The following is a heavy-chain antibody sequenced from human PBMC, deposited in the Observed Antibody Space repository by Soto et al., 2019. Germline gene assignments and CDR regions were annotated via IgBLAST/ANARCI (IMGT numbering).Heavy chain of an antibody. D-gene: IGHD6-13*01. J-gene: IGHJ4*02. V-gene: IGHV4-59*12. CDR3: ARLTATGTIDY. CDR1: GGSISSYY. CDR2: IYHSGST. Sequence: SETLSLTCTVSGGSISSYYWNWIRQPPGKGLEWIGEIYHSGSTNYNPSLKSRVTISVDKSKNQFSLKLSSVTAADTAVYYCARLTATGTIDYWGQGTLVTVSS.